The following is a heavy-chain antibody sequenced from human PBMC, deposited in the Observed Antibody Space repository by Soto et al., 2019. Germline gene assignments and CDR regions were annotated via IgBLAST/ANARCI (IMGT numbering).Heavy chain of an antibody. D-gene: IGHD3-22*01. V-gene: IGHV1-18*01. Sequence: QVQLVQSGAEVKKPGASVKVSCKASGYTFSSYGISWVRQAPGQGLVWMGWISGYDGETNDAQKVRGRLTMTRDTSTSTVYMELRTLTSDDTAVYYCARDYYYRVYIGYYSDTFDIWGQGTVVTVSS. CDR1: GYTFSSYG. CDR3: ARDYYYRVYIGYYSDTFDI. CDR2: ISGYDGET. J-gene: IGHJ3*02.